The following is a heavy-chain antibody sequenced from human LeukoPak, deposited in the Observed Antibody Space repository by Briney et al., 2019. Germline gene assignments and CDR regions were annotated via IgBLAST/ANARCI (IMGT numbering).Heavy chain of an antibody. Sequence: SETLSLTCTDSGGSISSHDWTWIRQPPGKGLEWIGEINHSGSTNYNPSLKSRVTISVDTSKNQFSLKLSSVTAADTAVYYCARRGSSWYRWFDPWGQGTLVTVSS. V-gene: IGHV4-34*01. D-gene: IGHD6-13*01. CDR2: INHSGST. J-gene: IGHJ5*02. CDR3: ARRGSSWYRWFDP. CDR1: GGSISSHD.